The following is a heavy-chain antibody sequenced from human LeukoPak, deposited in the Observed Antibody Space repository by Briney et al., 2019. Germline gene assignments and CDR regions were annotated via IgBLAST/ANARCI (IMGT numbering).Heavy chain of an antibody. D-gene: IGHD5-18*01. CDR1: GFTFSSYG. V-gene: IGHV3-30*18. Sequence: GRSLRLSCAASGFTFSSYGMQWIRQAPGKGLEWVAVISYDGSNKYYADSVKGRFTISRDNSKSTLYLQMNSLRAEGTAVYYCAKSYSYGVSGYFDSWGQGTLVTVSS. J-gene: IGHJ4*02. CDR3: AKSYSYGVSGYFDS. CDR2: ISYDGSNK.